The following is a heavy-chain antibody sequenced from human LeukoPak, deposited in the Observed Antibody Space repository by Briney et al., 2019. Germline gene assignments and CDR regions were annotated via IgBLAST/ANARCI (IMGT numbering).Heavy chain of an antibody. V-gene: IGHV1-24*01. D-gene: IGHD3-9*01. CDR1: GYTLTELS. Sequence: ASVKVSCKVSGYTLTELSMHWVRQAPGKGLEWMGGFDPEDGETIYAQKFQGRVTMTEDTSTDTAHMELSSLRSEDTAVYYCATDLGRANYDILTVPNAFDIWGQGTMVTVSS. CDR2: FDPEDGET. CDR3: ATDLGRANYDILTVPNAFDI. J-gene: IGHJ3*02.